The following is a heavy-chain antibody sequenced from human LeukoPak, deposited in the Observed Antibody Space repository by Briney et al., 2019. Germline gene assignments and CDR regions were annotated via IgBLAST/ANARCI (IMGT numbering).Heavy chain of an antibody. CDR3: ARDVRFRTVQSKGAPGRFGMDV. V-gene: IGHV3-21*01. D-gene: IGHD3-3*01. Sequence: GGSLRLSCAASGFTLSSYSMNWVRQAPGKGLEWVSSISSSSSYIYYADSVKGRFTISRDNAKNSLYLQMNSLRAEDTAVYYCARDVRFRTVQSKGAPGRFGMDVWGQGTTVTVSS. CDR2: ISSSSSYI. CDR1: GFTLSSYS. J-gene: IGHJ6*02.